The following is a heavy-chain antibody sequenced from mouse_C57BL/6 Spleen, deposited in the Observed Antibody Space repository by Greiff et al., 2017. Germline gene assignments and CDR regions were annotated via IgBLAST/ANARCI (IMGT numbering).Heavy chain of an antibody. J-gene: IGHJ3*01. V-gene: IGHV5-16*01. D-gene: IGHD2-3*01. Sequence: EVMLVESEGGLVQPGSSMKLSCTASGFTFSDYYMAWVRQVPEKGLEWVANINYDGSSTYYLDSLKGRFIISRDNAKNILYLQMSSLKSEDTATYYCARDKGYDGYDEGLAYWGQGTLVTVSA. CDR1: GFTFSDYY. CDR3: ARDKGYDGYDEGLAY. CDR2: INYDGSST.